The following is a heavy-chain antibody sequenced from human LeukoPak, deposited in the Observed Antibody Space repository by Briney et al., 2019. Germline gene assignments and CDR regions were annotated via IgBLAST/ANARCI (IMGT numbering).Heavy chain of an antibody. J-gene: IGHJ5*02. CDR2: IYYSGST. CDR1: GGSISSYY. CDR3: ARRVTAGWFDP. V-gene: IGHV4-59*01. Sequence: PSETLSLTCTVSGGSISSYYWSWIRQPPGKGLEWIGYIYYSGSTNYNPSLKSRVTISVDTSKNQFPLKLSSVTAADTAVYYCARRVTAGWFDPWGQGTLVTVSS. D-gene: IGHD3-10*01.